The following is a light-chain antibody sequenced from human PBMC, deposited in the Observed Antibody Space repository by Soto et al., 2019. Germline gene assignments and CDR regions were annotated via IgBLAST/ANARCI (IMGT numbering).Light chain of an antibody. CDR2: EVT. V-gene: IGLV2-8*01. CDR1: SSDVGGYNY. CDR3: CSHAGDNTYV. J-gene: IGLJ1*01. Sequence: QSVLTQPPSASGSPGQSVTISCTGTSSDVGGYNYVSWYQQHPGKAPKLMIYEVTKRPSGVPDRFSGSKSGNTASLTVSGLQAEDEADYFCCSHAGDNTYVFGTGTKLTV.